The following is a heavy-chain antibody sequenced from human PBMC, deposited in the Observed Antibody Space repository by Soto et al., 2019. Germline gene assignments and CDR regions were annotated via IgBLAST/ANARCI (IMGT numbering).Heavy chain of an antibody. D-gene: IGHD2-15*01. CDR3: ASPRLYCSGGSCFDY. Sequence: SVKVSWKASGGTFSSYTISWVRQAPGQGLEWMGRIIPILGIANYAQKFQGRVTITADKSTSTAYMALSSLRSEDTAVYYCASPRLYCSGGSCFDYWGQGTLVTVSS. CDR2: IIPILGIA. J-gene: IGHJ4*02. V-gene: IGHV1-69*02. CDR1: GGTFSSYT.